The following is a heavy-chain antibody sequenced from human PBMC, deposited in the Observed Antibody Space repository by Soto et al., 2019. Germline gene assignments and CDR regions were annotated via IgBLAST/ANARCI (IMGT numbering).Heavy chain of an antibody. CDR3: ARQGVGALHGLVDV. V-gene: IGHV4-59*08. J-gene: IGHJ6*02. D-gene: IGHD1-26*01. Sequence: QVQLQESGPGLVKPSETLSLSCTVSGGSLSSYHWSWLRQTPGKGLAWIGYVHYSWGSNYNPSLKSRVAIALDTSKSQFPLKLTSVTATDTAVYYGARQGVGALHGLVDVWGQGTTVTVSS. CDR2: VHYSWGS. CDR1: GGSLSSYH.